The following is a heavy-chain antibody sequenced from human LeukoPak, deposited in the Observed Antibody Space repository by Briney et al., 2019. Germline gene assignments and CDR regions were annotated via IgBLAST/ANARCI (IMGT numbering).Heavy chain of an antibody. CDR1: EYRFTSYW. D-gene: IGHD5-24*01. CDR3: ARHSNNFDGSYYYYMDV. CDR2: IYPGDSDT. V-gene: IGHV5-51*01. Sequence: GESLKISCEGFEYRFTSYWIGWVRQLPGKGLEWMGIIYPGDSDTRYSPSFQGQVTISADKSISTAYLQWSSLKASDTAVYYCARHSNNFDGSYYYYMDVWGKGTTVTVSS. J-gene: IGHJ6*03.